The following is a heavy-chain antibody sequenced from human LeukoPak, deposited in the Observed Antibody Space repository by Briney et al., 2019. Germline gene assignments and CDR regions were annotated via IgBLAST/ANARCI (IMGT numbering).Heavy chain of an antibody. CDR1: GFTFSSYW. D-gene: IGHD3-10*01. V-gene: IGHV3-74*01. Sequence: GGSLRLSCAASGFTFSSYWMHWVRQAPGQGLVWVSGINSDESIINYADSVKGRFTISRDNAKNTLYLQMNSLRAEDTAVYYCARDGVYGSGTYYVDYWGQGTLVTVSS. CDR2: INSDESII. J-gene: IGHJ4*02. CDR3: ARDGVYGSGTYYVDY.